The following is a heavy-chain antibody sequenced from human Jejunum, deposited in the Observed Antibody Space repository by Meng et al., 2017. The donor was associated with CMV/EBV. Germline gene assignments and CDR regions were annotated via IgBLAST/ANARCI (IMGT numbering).Heavy chain of an antibody. D-gene: IGHD1-1*01. Sequence: LQQWGEGRFNSSETRSLTCAVYGGSLSPYYWTWIRQIPGKGLEWIGEISHGGITNYNPSLKSRVTLLIDTSKNQFSLKLSSVTAADTAVYYCGMERVNWGQGILVTVSS. CDR1: GGSLSPYY. CDR3: GMERVN. CDR2: ISHGGIT. J-gene: IGHJ4*02. V-gene: IGHV4-34*01.